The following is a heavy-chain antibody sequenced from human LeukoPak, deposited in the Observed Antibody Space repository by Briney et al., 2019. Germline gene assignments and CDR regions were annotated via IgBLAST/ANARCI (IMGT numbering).Heavy chain of an antibody. Sequence: GGSLRLSCAASGFTFSSYAMHWVRQAPGQGLEWMGWISAYNGNTNYAQKLQGRVTMTADTSTSTAYMELRSLRSEDTAVYYCATFVGLVGATTRDYWGQGTLVTVSS. D-gene: IGHD1-26*01. CDR1: GFTFSSYA. V-gene: IGHV1-18*01. CDR3: ATFVGLVGATTRDY. CDR2: ISAYNGNT. J-gene: IGHJ4*02.